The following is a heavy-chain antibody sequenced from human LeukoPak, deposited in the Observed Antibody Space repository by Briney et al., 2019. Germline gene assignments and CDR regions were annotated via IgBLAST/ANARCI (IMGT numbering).Heavy chain of an antibody. D-gene: IGHD4-17*01. Sequence: GGSLRLSCAASGFTFSSYSVNWVRQAPGKGLEWVSSISSSSSYIYYADSVKGRFTISRDNSKNSLHLQMNSLRAEDTAVYYCARDLATVTIPYFDYWGQGTLVTVSS. V-gene: IGHV3-21*04. CDR1: GFTFSSYS. J-gene: IGHJ4*02. CDR2: ISSSSSYI. CDR3: ARDLATVTIPYFDY.